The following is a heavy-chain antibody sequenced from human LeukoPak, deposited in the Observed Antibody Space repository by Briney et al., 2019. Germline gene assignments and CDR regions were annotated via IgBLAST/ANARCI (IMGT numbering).Heavy chain of an antibody. V-gene: IGHV5-51*01. CDR2: IYPGDSDT. J-gene: IGHJ4*02. CDR1: GYSCNNYW. D-gene: IGHD3-10*01. Sequence: GKSLKISCKASGYSCNNYWIGWVRQMLGKGLEWMGIIYPGDSDTRYSPSFQGQVTISTDKSISTAYLQWSSLRASDTAMFFCARFRPYYYDSGSYFFDYWGQGTLVTVSS. CDR3: ARFRPYYYDSGSYFFDY.